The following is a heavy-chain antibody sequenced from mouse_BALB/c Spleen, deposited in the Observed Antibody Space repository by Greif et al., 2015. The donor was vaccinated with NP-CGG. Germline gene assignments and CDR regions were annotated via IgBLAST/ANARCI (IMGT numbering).Heavy chain of an antibody. CDR1: GYTFTSYV. V-gene: IGHV1-14*01. J-gene: IGHJ3*01. CDR2: INPYNDGT. Sequence: VQLKDSGPELVKPGASVKMSCKASGYTFTSYVMHWVKQKPGQGLEWIGYINPYNDGTKYNEKFKGRATLTSDKSSSTAYMELSSLTSEDSAVYYCAREGNDYPWFAYWGQGTLVTVSA. CDR3: AREGNDYPWFAY. D-gene: IGHD2-4*01.